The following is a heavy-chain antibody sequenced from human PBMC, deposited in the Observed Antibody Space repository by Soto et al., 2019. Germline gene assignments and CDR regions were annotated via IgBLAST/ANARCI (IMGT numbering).Heavy chain of an antibody. Sequence: QVQLQESGPGLVKPSQTLSLTCTVSGGSISSGDYYWSWIRQPPGKGLEWIGYIYYSGSTYYNPSLKSRVTISVDTSKNQFSVKLSSVTAADTAVYYCAREGVDYGDYDDYYYGMDVWGQGTTVTVSS. J-gene: IGHJ6*02. D-gene: IGHD4-17*01. CDR3: AREGVDYGDYDDYYYGMDV. V-gene: IGHV4-30-4*01. CDR1: GGSISSGDYY. CDR2: IYYSGST.